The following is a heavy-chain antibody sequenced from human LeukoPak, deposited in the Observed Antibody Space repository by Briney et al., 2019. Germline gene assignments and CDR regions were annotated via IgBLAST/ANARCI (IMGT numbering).Heavy chain of an antibody. J-gene: IGHJ3*02. Sequence: SETLSLTCAVYGGSFSGYYWSWIRQPPGKGLEWIGEINHSGSTNYNPSLKSRVTISVDTSKNQFSLKLSSVTAADTAVYYCARGLPTLMEEDNAFDIWGQGTVVTVSS. CDR2: INHSGST. V-gene: IGHV4-34*01. CDR3: ARGLPTLMEEDNAFDI. D-gene: IGHD2-8*01. CDR1: GGSFSGYY.